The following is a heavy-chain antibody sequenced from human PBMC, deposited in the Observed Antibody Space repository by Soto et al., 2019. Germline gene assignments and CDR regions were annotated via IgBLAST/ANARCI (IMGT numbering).Heavy chain of an antibody. Sequence: GGSLRLSCAASGFTFSSYEMNWVRQAPGKGLEWVSYISSSGSTIYYADSVKGRFTTSRDNAKNSLYLQMNSLRAEDTAVYYCAREGDCGGDCYPFDIWGQGTMVTVSS. CDR1: GFTFSSYE. CDR3: AREGDCGGDCYPFDI. V-gene: IGHV3-48*03. CDR2: ISSSGSTI. J-gene: IGHJ3*02. D-gene: IGHD2-21*02.